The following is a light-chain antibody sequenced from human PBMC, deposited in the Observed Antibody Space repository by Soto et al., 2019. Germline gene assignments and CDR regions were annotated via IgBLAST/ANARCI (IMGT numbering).Light chain of an antibody. J-gene: IGLJ1*01. V-gene: IGLV2-14*01. CDR2: DVS. Sequence: QSVLTQPASVSGSPGQSITISCTGTSSDVGAYNYDSWYQQYPGEAPKVIIYDVSHRPAGVSNRFSGSKSGNTASLTISGLQTHDEADYYCSSYTSATTYVFGTGTKVTVL. CDR3: SSYTSATTYV. CDR1: SSDVGAYNY.